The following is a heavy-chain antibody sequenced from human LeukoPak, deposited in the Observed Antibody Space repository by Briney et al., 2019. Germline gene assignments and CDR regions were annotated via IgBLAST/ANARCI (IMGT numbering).Heavy chain of an antibody. CDR1: GGSFTSYY. D-gene: IGHD3-10*01. Sequence: SETLSLTCAVYGGSFTSYYWSWIRQPPGKGLEWIGEISHTGHTNYNPSLKSRVTISVDTSKNQFSLKLRSVTAADTAVYYCARRLGGSGSYYYWGQGTLVTVSS. CDR3: ARRLGGSGSYYY. V-gene: IGHV4-34*01. J-gene: IGHJ4*02. CDR2: ISHTGHT.